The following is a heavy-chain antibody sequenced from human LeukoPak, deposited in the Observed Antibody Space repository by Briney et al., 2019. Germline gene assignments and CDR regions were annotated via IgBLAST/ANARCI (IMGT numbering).Heavy chain of an antibody. CDR3: ARDLGYSSGWFGY. J-gene: IGHJ4*02. CDR2: INPNSGGT. D-gene: IGHD6-19*01. V-gene: IGHV1-2*02. CDR1: GYTFTGYY. Sequence: ASVKVSCKASGYTFTGYYMHWVRQAPGQGLEWMGWINPNSGGTNYAQKFQGRVTMTRDTSISTAYMELSRLRSDDTAVYYCARDLGYSSGWFGYWGQGTLVIVSS.